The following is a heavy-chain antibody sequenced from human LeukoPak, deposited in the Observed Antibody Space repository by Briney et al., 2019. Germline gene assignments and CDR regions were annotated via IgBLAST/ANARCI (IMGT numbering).Heavy chain of an antibody. V-gene: IGHV3-23*01. Sequence: GGSLRLSCAASGFTFSSYAMSWVRQAPGKGLEWVSAISGSGGSTYYADSVKGRFTISRDNSKNTLYLQMNSLRAEDTAVYYCAKDPGYCSGGSCFPYFGYWGPGALVTFSS. J-gene: IGHJ4*02. D-gene: IGHD2-15*01. CDR2: ISGSGGST. CDR3: AKDPGYCSGGSCFPYFGY. CDR1: GFTFSSYA.